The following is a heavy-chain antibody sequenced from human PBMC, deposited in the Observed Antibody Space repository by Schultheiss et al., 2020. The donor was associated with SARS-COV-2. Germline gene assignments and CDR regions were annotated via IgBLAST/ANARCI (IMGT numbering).Heavy chain of an antibody. D-gene: IGHD3-22*01. V-gene: IGHV4-39*02. CDR2: IYYSGST. CDR1: GGPISSSSYY. CDR3: ARDSSGYYYPYWYFDL. Sequence: SETLSLTCTVSGGPISSSSYYWGWIRQPPGKGLEWIGSIYYSGSTYYNPSLKSRVTISVDTSKNQFSLKLSSVTAADTAVYYCARDSSGYYYPYWYFDLWGRGTLVTVSS. J-gene: IGHJ2*01.